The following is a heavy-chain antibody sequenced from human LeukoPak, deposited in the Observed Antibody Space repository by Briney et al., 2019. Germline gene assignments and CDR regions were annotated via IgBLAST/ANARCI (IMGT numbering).Heavy chain of an antibody. V-gene: IGHV3-23*01. CDR2: ISSSGGST. CDR3: AKLVGATGGY. CDR1: GITFSSYA. Sequence: GGSLRLSCAASGITFSSYAMSWVRQAPGKGLEWVSTISSSGGSTYYGDSVKGRFTISRDKSKNTLYLQMNSLRAEDTAVYYCAKLVGATGGYWGQGTLVTVSS. J-gene: IGHJ4*02. D-gene: IGHD1-26*01.